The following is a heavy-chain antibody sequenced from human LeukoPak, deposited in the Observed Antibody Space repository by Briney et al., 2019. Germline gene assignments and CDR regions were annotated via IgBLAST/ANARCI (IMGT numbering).Heavy chain of an antibody. Sequence: PGGSLRLSCAASVFSFSNYAMNWVRQAPGKGLEWVSTISGSGDITYSADSVKGRFTISRDNSKNTLYLQLNSLRDDDTAVYYCAKRANYGDFDYWGQGALVAVSS. D-gene: IGHD4-17*01. CDR1: VFSFSNYA. V-gene: IGHV3-23*01. CDR2: ISGSGDIT. CDR3: AKRANYGDFDY. J-gene: IGHJ4*02.